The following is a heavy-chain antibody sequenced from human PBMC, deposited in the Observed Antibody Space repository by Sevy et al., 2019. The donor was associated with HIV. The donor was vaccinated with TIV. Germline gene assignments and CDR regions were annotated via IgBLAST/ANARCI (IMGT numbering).Heavy chain of an antibody. Sequence: ASVKVSCKASGYTFTRYGITWVRQAPGQGLEWMGWTSAYNGNTNYAQKVQGRVTMTTDISTSKAYMELRSLRSDVTDMYYCARDRNNYDSSGYPKGMDVWGQGTTVTVSS. V-gene: IGHV1-18*01. J-gene: IGHJ6*02. CDR3: ARDRNNYDSSGYPKGMDV. CDR2: TSAYNGNT. D-gene: IGHD3-22*01. CDR1: GYTFTRYG.